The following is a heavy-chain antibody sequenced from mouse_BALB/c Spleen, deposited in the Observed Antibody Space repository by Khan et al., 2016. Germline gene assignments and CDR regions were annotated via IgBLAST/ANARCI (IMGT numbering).Heavy chain of an antibody. CDR1: GYSITSDYA. D-gene: IGHD2-4*01. V-gene: IGHV3-2*02. CDR3: ARFDYDGYYYAMDY. CDR2: ISYSGST. Sequence: EVELVESGPGLVKPSQSLSLTCTVTGYSITSDYAWNWIRQFPGNKLEWMGYISYSGSTSYNPSLKSRISITRDTSKNQFFLQLNSVTTEDTATYYCARFDYDGYYYAMDYWGQGTSVTVSS. J-gene: IGHJ4*01.